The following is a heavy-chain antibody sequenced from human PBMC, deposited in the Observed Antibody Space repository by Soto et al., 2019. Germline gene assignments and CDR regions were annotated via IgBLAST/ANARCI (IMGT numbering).Heavy chain of an antibody. Sequence: PSETLSLTCAVYGGSFSGYYWSWIRQPPGKGLEWIGEINHSGSTNYNPSLKSRVTISVDTSKNQFSLKLSSVTAADTAVYYCVRVRGIAARSWFDPWGQGTLVTVSS. J-gene: IGHJ5*02. CDR1: GGSFSGYY. D-gene: IGHD6-6*01. CDR2: INHSGST. CDR3: VRVRGIAARSWFDP. V-gene: IGHV4-34*01.